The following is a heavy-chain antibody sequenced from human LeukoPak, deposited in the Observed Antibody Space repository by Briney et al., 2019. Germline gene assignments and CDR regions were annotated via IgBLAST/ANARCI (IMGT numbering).Heavy chain of an antibody. CDR1: GYSISSGYY. V-gene: IGHV4-38-2*02. Sequence: KPSETLSLTCTVSGYSISSGYYWGWIRQPPGKGLEWIGSIYHSGSTYYNPSLKSRVTISVDTSKNQFSLKLSSATAADTAVYYCARGRFNDYGDYGWFDPWGQGTLVTVSS. CDR2: IYHSGST. J-gene: IGHJ5*02. CDR3: ARGRFNDYGDYGWFDP. D-gene: IGHD4-17*01.